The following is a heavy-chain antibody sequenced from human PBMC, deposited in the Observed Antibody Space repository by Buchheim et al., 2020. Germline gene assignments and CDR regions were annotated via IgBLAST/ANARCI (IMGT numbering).Heavy chain of an antibody. J-gene: IGHJ6*02. D-gene: IGHD3-22*01. CDR1: GFTFSSYA. CDR2: ISGSGGST. CDR3: AKDLYYYDSSGYYNYYYYYGMDV. Sequence: EVQLLESGGGLVQPGGSLRLSCAVSGFTFSSYAMSWVHQAPGKGLEWVSAISGSGGSTYYADSVKGRFTISRDNSKNTLYLQMNSLRAEDTAVYYCAKDLYYYDSSGYYNYYYYYGMDVWGQGTT. V-gene: IGHV3-23*01.